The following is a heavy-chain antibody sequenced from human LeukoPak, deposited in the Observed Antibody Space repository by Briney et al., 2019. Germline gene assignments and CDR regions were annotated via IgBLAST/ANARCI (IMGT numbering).Heavy chain of an antibody. Sequence: SETLSLTCTVPGGSVSDYYWSWIRQSPGKGLEWIGYIYYTGSSSYNPSLRSRVTISADTSKNQFSLKLSSVTAADTAVYYCARVSSSWYQDWYFDLWGRGTLVTVSS. V-gene: IGHV4-59*02. CDR1: GGSVSDYY. D-gene: IGHD6-13*01. CDR2: IYYTGSS. J-gene: IGHJ2*01. CDR3: ARVSSSWYQDWYFDL.